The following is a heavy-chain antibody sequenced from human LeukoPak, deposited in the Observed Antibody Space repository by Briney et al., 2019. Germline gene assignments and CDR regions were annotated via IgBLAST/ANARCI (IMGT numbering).Heavy chain of an antibody. CDR3: ARRDDSSGYHKIFDY. CDR1: GGSIRLSNYY. CDR2: IYYGENT. V-gene: IGHV4-39*01. D-gene: IGHD3-22*01. J-gene: IGHJ4*02. Sequence: SETLSLTCTVSGGSIRLSNYYWGWIRQPPGKGLEWIGNIYYGENTYYNPSLKSRVTISIDTSKNQFYLKLSSLTAADTAVYYCARRDDSSGYHKIFDYWGPGTLVTVSS.